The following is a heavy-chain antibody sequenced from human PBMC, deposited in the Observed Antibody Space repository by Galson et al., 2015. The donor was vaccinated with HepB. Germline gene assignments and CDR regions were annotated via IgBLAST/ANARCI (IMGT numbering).Heavy chain of an antibody. Sequence: ETLSLTCAVYGGSFSGYYWSWIRQPPGKGLEWIGEINHSGSTNYNPSLKSRVTISVDTSKNQFSLKLSSVTAADTAVYYCARGYYDFWSGYFGRWFDPWGRGTLVTVSS. J-gene: IGHJ5*02. CDR2: INHSGST. V-gene: IGHV4-34*01. D-gene: IGHD3-3*01. CDR1: GGSFSGYY. CDR3: ARGYYDFWSGYFGRWFDP.